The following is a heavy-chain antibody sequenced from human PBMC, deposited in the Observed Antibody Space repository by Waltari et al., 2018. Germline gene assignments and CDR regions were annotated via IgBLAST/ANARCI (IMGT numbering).Heavy chain of an antibody. D-gene: IGHD1-1*01. V-gene: IGHV3-23*01. CDR2: ISGSDGRT. Sequence: EVQLLESGGGLVQHGGSLSLSCPASGFTLGSYAVIWRRQAPGKGLEWVSAISGSDGRTYYADSVKGRFTISRDNSKNTLYLQMNSLRAKDTAVYYCAKEINHWNYFDYWGQGTLVTVSS. CDR1: GFTLGSYA. J-gene: IGHJ4*02. CDR3: AKEINHWNYFDY.